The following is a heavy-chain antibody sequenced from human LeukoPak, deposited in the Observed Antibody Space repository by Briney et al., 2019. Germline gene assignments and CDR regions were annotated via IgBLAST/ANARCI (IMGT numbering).Heavy chain of an antibody. CDR3: ARFGFDWLIDY. Sequence: ASVNVSCKASGYTFTSYYMHWVRQAPGQGLEWMGIINPSRGSTSYAQKFQGRVTMTRDTSTSTVYMELSSLRSEDTAVYYCARFGFDWLIDYWGQGTLVTVSP. V-gene: IGHV1-46*01. CDR1: GYTFTSYY. J-gene: IGHJ4*02. CDR2: INPSRGST. D-gene: IGHD3-9*01.